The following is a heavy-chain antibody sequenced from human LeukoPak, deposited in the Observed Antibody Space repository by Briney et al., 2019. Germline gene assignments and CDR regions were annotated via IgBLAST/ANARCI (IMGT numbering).Heavy chain of an antibody. Sequence: PSETLSLTCTVSGGSTSSGDYYWSWIRQPPGKGLEWIAYIYYSGSTYYNPSLKSRVTISLDTSKNQFSLKLSSVTAADTAVYYCARAPVYSGTFFDYWGQGTLVTVSS. CDR3: ARAPVYSGTFFDY. CDR1: GGSTSSGDYY. CDR2: IYYSGST. V-gene: IGHV4-30-4*01. J-gene: IGHJ4*02. D-gene: IGHD1-26*01.